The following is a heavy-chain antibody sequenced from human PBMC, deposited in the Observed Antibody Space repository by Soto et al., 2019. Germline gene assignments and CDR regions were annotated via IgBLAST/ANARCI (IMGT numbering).Heavy chain of an antibody. CDR3: AREVIPLTTDWHFDP. D-gene: IGHD4-17*01. Sequence: QLQLRESGPGLVKPSETLSLTCTVSGGSISGGVGGRYYWSWIRQPPGKGLEWIGYIYDSGSTYYNPSLQSRLTISVDTTKHQLSLRLSSVTAADTALYYCAREVIPLTTDWHFDPWGRGTLVTVSS. CDR1: GGSISGGVGGRYY. CDR2: IYDSGST. V-gene: IGHV4-30-4*01. J-gene: IGHJ2*01.